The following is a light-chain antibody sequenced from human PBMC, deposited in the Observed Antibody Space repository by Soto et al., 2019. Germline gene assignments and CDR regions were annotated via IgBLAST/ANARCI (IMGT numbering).Light chain of an antibody. V-gene: IGKV3-20*01. CDR3: QQYGSSPPT. Sequence: EIVFTQSPGTLSLSPGERATLSCRASQSVSSSYLAWYQQKLGQAPRLLIYGASSRATGIPDRFSGSGAGTEFTLTISRLEPEDVAVYYCQQYGSSPPTFGQGTKVDIK. J-gene: IGKJ1*01. CDR1: QSVSSSY. CDR2: GAS.